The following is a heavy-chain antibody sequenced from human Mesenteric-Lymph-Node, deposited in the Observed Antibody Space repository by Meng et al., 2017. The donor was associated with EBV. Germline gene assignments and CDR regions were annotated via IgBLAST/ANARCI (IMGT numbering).Heavy chain of an antibody. CDR1: GGSISSSNW. D-gene: IGHD2-15*01. CDR2: IYHSGIT. J-gene: IGHJ5*02. V-gene: IGHV4-4*02. CDR3: ASAQCSGGGCPGGS. Sequence: GPLTEPGPGLVNPCGTLALPCAGSGGSISSSNWWSWVRQPPGKGLEWIGEIYHSGITNYNPSLSSRVTMSVDKSKNQFSLNLISLTAADTAVYYCASAQCSGGGCPGGSWGQGTLVTVSS.